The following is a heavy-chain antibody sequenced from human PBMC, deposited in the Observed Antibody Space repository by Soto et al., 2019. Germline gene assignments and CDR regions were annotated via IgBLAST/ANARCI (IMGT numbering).Heavy chain of an antibody. CDR1: GFTFSGSA. Sequence: EVQLVESGGGLVQPGGSLKLSCAASGFTFSGSAMHWVRQASGKGLEWVGRIRSKANSYATAYAASVKGRFTISRDDSKNTAYLQVNSLKTEDTAVYYCTRGDYKQTNWFDPWGQGTLVTVSS. CDR2: IRSKANSYAT. J-gene: IGHJ5*02. V-gene: IGHV3-73*02. D-gene: IGHD4-4*01. CDR3: TRGDYKQTNWFDP.